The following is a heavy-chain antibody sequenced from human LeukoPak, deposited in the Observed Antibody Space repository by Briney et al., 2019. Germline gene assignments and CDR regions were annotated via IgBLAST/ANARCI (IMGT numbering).Heavy chain of an antibody. V-gene: IGHV1-8*03. CDR3: ARGPLSGEFLEWLWDLDY. CDR1: GYTFTSYD. Sequence: ASVKVSCKASGYTFTSYDINWVRQATGQGLEWMGWMNPNSGNTGYAQKFQGRVTITRNTSISTAYMELSSLRSEDTAVYYCARGPLSGEFLEWLWDLDYWGQETLVTVSS. D-gene: IGHD3-3*01. J-gene: IGHJ4*02. CDR2: MNPNSGNT.